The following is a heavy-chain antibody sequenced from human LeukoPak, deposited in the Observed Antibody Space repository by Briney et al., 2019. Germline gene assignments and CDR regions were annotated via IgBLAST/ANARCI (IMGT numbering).Heavy chain of an antibody. CDR2: IYYSGST. CDR3: ARFSRFTGYNWFDP. V-gene: IGHV4-30-4*01. D-gene: IGHD3-3*01. CDR1: GGSISSGDYY. Sequence: KPSQTLSLTCTVSGGSISSGDYYWSWIRQPPGKGLEWIGYIYYSGSTNYNPSLKSRVTISVDTSKNQFSLKLSSVTAADTAVYYCARFSRFTGYNWFDPWGQGALVTVSS. J-gene: IGHJ5*02.